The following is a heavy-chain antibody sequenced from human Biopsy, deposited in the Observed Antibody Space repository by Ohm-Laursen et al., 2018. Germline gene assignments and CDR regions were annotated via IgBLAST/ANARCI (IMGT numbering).Heavy chain of an antibody. CDR3: TRGGYYYDSLAYYYWFDP. CDR1: GFTFSNYS. V-gene: IGHV3-48*01. Sequence: SLRLSCAASGFTFSNYSMNWIRQAPGKGLEWVSYISRSSSTIYYADSVKGRFTISRDNAKNSLYLQMNSLRSDDTAVYYCTRGGYYYDSLAYYYWFDPWGQGTLVTVSS. J-gene: IGHJ5*02. D-gene: IGHD3-22*01. CDR2: ISRSSSTI.